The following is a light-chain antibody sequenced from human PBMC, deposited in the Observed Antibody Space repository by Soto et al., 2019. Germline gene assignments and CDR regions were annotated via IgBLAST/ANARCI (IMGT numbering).Light chain of an antibody. Sequence: QSALTQPPSASGSPGQSVTISCTGTSSDVGGYNYVSWYQQHPGKAPKLMISEVSKRPSGVPDRFSGSKSGNTASLTVSGLQADDEADYYCSSFAGNNNLVFGGGTKLTV. CDR1: SSDVGGYNY. J-gene: IGLJ2*01. CDR2: EVS. V-gene: IGLV2-8*01. CDR3: SSFAGNNNLV.